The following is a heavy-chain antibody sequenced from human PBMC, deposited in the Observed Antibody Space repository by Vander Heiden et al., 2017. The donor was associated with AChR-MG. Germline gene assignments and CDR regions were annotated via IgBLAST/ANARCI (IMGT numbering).Heavy chain of an antibody. D-gene: IGHD2-15*01. V-gene: IGHV4-39*01. Sequence: QLQLQESGPGLVKPSETLSLTCNVSGGSMNSSSYYWGWIRQPPGKGLEWIGSIYHRGNTYYNPSLKKRLTMAVDVSKSQFSLKVTSVTAADTSIYYCARHRGSGGRYYMDVWGKGTTVTVSS. CDR2: IYHRGNT. CDR1: GGSMNSSSYY. J-gene: IGHJ6*03. CDR3: ARHRGSGGRYYMDV.